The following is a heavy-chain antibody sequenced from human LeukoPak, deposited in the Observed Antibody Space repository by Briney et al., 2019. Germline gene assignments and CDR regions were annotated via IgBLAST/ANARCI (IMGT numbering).Heavy chain of an antibody. D-gene: IGHD1-20*01. CDR1: GFTFSSYG. CDR2: IKSKADGETI. V-gene: IGHV3-15*07. CDR3: STLTSRGLSDS. J-gene: IGHJ4*02. Sequence: GGSLRLSCAVSGFTFSSYGIHWVRQAPGKGLEWVGRIKSKADGETIDYAAPVKGRFTFSRDDSKNMLYLQMNSLKSEDTAVYYCSTLTSRGLSDSWGQGTLVTVSS.